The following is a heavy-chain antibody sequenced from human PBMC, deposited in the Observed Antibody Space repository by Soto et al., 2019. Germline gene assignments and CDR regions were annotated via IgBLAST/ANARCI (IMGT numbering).Heavy chain of an antibody. Sequence: ASVKVSCKASGYTFTSYDINWVRQATGQGLEWMGWMNPNSGNTGYAQKFQGRVTMTRNTSISTAYMELSSLRSEDTAVYYCARDRYTTGLYYYYQMYVWGQGTTVPVSS. CDR3: ARDRYTTGLYYYYQMYV. CDR1: GYTFTSYD. J-gene: IGHJ6*02. D-gene: IGHD2-2*02. V-gene: IGHV1-8*01. CDR2: MNPNSGNT.